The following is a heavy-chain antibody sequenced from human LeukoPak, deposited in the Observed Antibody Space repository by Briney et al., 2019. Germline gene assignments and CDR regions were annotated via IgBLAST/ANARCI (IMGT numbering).Heavy chain of an antibody. CDR2: IYYSGST. V-gene: IGHV4-31*03. Sequence: SETLSLTCTVSGGSISSGGYYWSWIRQHPGKGLEWIGYIYYSGSTYYNPSLKGRVTISVDTSKNQFSLKLSSVTAADTAVYYCARSRLPAAIYWFDPWGQGTLVTVSS. CDR1: GGSISSGGYY. CDR3: ARSRLPAAIYWFDP. D-gene: IGHD2-2*01. J-gene: IGHJ5*02.